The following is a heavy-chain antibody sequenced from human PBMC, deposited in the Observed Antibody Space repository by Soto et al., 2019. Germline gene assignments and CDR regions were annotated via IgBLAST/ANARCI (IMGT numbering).Heavy chain of an antibody. D-gene: IGHD2-21*02. V-gene: IGHV3-23*01. CDR1: GFTFSNYA. CDR2: ISGGGGSS. Sequence: EVQLLESGGGLVQPGGSLRLSCAASGFTFSNYAMSWVRQAPGKGLEWVSGISGGGGSSYYADSVKGGFTISRDNSKKTPYLQMSCLRAEDSAVSYCAHNCGVDCHSVFFYCGQGTLVIVSS. J-gene: IGHJ4*02. CDR3: AHNCGVDCHSVFFY.